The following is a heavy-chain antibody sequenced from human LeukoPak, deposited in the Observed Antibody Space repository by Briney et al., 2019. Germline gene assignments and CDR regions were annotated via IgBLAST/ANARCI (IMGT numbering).Heavy chain of an antibody. CDR2: ISGSGGST. CDR3: ASFPRYYYDSSGYYRDY. D-gene: IGHD3-22*01. Sequence: GGSLRLSCAASGFTFSSYAMSWVRQAPGKGLEWVSAISGSGGSTYYADSVKGRFTISSDNSKNTLYLQMNSLRAEDTAVYYCASFPRYYYDSSGYYRDYWGQGTLVTVSS. V-gene: IGHV3-23*01. CDR1: GFTFSSYA. J-gene: IGHJ4*02.